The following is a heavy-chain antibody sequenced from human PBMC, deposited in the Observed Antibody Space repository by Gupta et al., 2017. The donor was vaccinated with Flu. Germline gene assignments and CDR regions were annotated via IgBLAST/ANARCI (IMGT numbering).Heavy chain of an antibody. V-gene: IGHV3-74*01. CDR3: ARGFVLSADGMDV. Sequence: WMHWVRQAPGKGLEWVSRISPEGTGISYADSVMGRFTNSRDNAKNTLYLQMNSLRAKDTAVYYCARGFVLSADGMDVWGRGTTVTVS. CDR1: W. CDR2: ISPEGTGI. J-gene: IGHJ6*02. D-gene: IGHD6-25*01.